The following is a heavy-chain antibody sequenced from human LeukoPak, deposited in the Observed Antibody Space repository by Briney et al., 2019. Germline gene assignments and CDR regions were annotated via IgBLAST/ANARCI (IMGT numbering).Heavy chain of an antibody. V-gene: IGHV3-53*01. CDR3: ASGKETSMAQGY. CDR1: GLTVSSNY. Sequence: PGGSLRLSCAVSGLTVSSNYMTWVRQAPGKGLEWVSVIYSGGSIYCADSVKGRFTISRDISKNTVDLQLNSLRAEDTAVYYCASGKETSMAQGYWGQGTLVTVSS. J-gene: IGHJ4*02. CDR2: IYSGGSI. D-gene: IGHD5-18*01.